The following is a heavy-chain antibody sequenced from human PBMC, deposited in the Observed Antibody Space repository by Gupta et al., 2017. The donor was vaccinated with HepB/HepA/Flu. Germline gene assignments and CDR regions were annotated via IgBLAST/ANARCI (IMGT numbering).Heavy chain of an antibody. D-gene: IGHD4-23*01. V-gene: IGHV3-21*01. Sequence: EVQLVESGGGLVTPGGSLRLSCAASGFTFSSYSMNWVRQAPGKGLEWVSSISSSSSYIYYADSLKGRFTISRDNAKNSLYLQMNSLRAEDTAVYYCAREDNSDTFDIWGQGTMVTVSS. CDR3: AREDNSDTFDI. CDR1: GFTFSSYS. CDR2: ISSSSSYI. J-gene: IGHJ3*02.